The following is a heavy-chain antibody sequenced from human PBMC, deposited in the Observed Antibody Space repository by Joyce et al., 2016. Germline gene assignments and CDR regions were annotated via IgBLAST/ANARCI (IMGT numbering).Heavy chain of an antibody. V-gene: IGHV3-30-3*01. J-gene: IGHJ3*01. Sequence: QLVESGGGVVQPRKSLRLSCAASGFTFSSHTMNWVRQAPGKGLEWVAVISYAGDIQFYADSVKCRFTISRDNSKNTLFLEMSGLTTDDTGVYYCARDGPRGNDGFDVWGLGTTVIVSS. CDR2: ISYAGDIQ. CDR3: ARDGPRGNDGFDV. CDR1: GFTFSSHT.